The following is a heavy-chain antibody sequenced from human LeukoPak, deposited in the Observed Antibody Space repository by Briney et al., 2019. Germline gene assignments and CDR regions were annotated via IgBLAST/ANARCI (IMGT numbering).Heavy chain of an antibody. J-gene: IGHJ5*02. CDR3: AREIFEEVAIRYNWFDP. Sequence: PGGSLRLSCEASGFSFSSYNMDWVRQTPGKGLEWISSITTSSTYTFYADSVKGRFTISRDNARNSLYLQMNSLRAEDTAVYYCAREIFEEVAIRYNWFDPWGQGTLVTVSS. D-gene: IGHD5-12*01. V-gene: IGHV3-21*01. CDR1: GFSFSSYN. CDR2: ITTSSTYT.